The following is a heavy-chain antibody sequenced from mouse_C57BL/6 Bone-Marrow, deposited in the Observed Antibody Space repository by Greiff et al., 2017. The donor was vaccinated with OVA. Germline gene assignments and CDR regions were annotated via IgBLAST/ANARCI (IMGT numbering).Heavy chain of an antibody. D-gene: IGHD2-4*01. J-gene: IGHJ3*01. V-gene: IGHV1-81*01. CDR1: GYTFTSSG. CDR2: IYPRSGNT. CDR3: ARDYDGFAY. Sequence: VQLQQSGAELARPGASVKLSCKASGYTFTSSGISWVKQRTGQGLEWIGEIYPRSGNTYYNEKFKGKATLTADKSSSTAYMELRSLTSEDSAVYFCARDYDGFAYWGQGTLVTVSA.